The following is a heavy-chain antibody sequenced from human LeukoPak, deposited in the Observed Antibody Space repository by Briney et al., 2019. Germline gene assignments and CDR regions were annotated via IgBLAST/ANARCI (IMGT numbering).Heavy chain of an antibody. CDR3: ARRGLSSISCYSCRYYYCMDV. CDR2: IKQDGSEK. Sequence: RAGGSLRLSCAASGFMFNTYWMSWVRQAPGKGLEWVANIKQDGSEKYYVDSVKGRFTISRDNAKNSLFLQINSLRAEDTAVYYCARRGLSSISCYSCRYYYCMDVWGQGTTVTVSS. J-gene: IGHJ6*02. V-gene: IGHV3-7*01. CDR1: GFMFNTYW. D-gene: IGHD2-2*02.